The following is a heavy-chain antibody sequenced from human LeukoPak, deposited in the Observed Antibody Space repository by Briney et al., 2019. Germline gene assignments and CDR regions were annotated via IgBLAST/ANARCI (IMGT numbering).Heavy chain of an antibody. CDR1: GYTFTGYY. Sequence: GASVKVSCKASGYTFTGYYMHWVRQAPGQGLEWMGWINPNSGGTNYAQKFQGRVTVTRDTSISTAYMELSRLRSDDTAVYYCARGQAYSSGSICAWGQGTLVTVSS. CDR2: INPNSGGT. J-gene: IGHJ5*02. CDR3: ARGQAYSSGSICA. V-gene: IGHV1-2*02. D-gene: IGHD6-19*01.